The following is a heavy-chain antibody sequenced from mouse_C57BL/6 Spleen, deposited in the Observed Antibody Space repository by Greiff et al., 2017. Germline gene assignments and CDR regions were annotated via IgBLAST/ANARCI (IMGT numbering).Heavy chain of an antibody. CDR2: FHPYNDDT. CDR3: ARRSDGYYLFDY. Sequence: QVQLKESGAELVKPGASVKTSCKASGYTFTTYPIEWMKQNHGKSLEWIGNFHPYNDDTKYNEKFKGKATLTVEKSSSTVYLELSRLTSDDSAVYYCARRSDGYYLFDYWGQGTTLTVSS. D-gene: IGHD2-3*01. V-gene: IGHV1-47*01. CDR1: GYTFTTYP. J-gene: IGHJ2*01.